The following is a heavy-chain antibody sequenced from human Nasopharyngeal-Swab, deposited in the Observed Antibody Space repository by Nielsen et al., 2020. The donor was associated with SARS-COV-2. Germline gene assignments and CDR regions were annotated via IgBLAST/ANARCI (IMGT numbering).Heavy chain of an antibody. Sequence: SETLSLTCTVSGGSISSFYWSWIRQPPGKGLEWIGYIYYSGSTNYNPSLKSRVTISVDTSKNHLSLKLSSVTAADTAVYYCARAEAYYDILTGYYGDAFDIWGQGTMVTVSP. V-gene: IGHV4-59*01. CDR3: ARAEAYYDILTGYYGDAFDI. CDR1: GGSISSFY. CDR2: IYYSGST. J-gene: IGHJ3*02. D-gene: IGHD3-9*01.